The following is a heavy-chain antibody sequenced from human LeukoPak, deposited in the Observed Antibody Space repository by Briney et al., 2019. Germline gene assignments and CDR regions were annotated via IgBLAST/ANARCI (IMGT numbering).Heavy chain of an antibody. Sequence: SETVSLTCSVSGGSISTYHWNWIRKSPGKRLEWIGYMQSCGHNNYNPSPWSRVTMSVDTSKNQVALMLSSVTAADTAVYYCARDKQHSYGRYFDHWGQGALVIVSS. CDR3: ARDKQHSYGRYFDH. D-gene: IGHD5-18*01. J-gene: IGHJ4*02. CDR2: MQSCGHN. CDR1: GGSISTYH. V-gene: IGHV4-59*01.